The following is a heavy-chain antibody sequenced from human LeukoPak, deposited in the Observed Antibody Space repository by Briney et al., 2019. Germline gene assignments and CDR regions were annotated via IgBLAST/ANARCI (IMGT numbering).Heavy chain of an antibody. CDR1: GFTFSGSA. V-gene: IGHV3-73*01. CDR2: IRSKANSYAT. J-gene: IGHJ4*02. Sequence: GGSLRLSCAASGFTFSGSAMHWVRQASGKGLEWVGRIRSKANSYATAYAASVKGRFTISRDDSKNTAYLQMNSLKTEDTAVYYCTGGGTMGNYWGQGTLVTVSS. D-gene: IGHD3-16*01. CDR3: TGGGTMGNY.